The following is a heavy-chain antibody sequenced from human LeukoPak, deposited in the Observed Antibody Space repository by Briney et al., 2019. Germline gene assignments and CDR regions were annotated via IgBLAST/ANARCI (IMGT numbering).Heavy chain of an antibody. D-gene: IGHD2-15*01. CDR2: INPNSGGT. CDR1: GYTFTGYY. Sequence: ASVKVSCKASGYTFTGYYMHWVRQAPGQGLEWMGWINPNSGGTNYAQKFQGRVTMTRDTSISTAYMELSRLRSGDTAVYYCARLYCSGGSCYTPSGAFDIWGQGTMVTVSS. J-gene: IGHJ3*02. V-gene: IGHV1-2*02. CDR3: ARLYCSGGSCYTPSGAFDI.